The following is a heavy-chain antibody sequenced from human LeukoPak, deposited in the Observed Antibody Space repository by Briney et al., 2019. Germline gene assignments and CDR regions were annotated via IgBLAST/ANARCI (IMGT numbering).Heavy chain of an antibody. V-gene: IGHV3-23*01. Sequence: HPGGSLRLSCAASGFTFSSYAMSWVRQAPGKGLEWVSAISGSGGSTYYADSVKGRFTISRDNSKNTLYLQMNSLRAEDTAVYYCANSGPDIVVVTVGDYWGQGTLVTVSS. CDR1: GFTFSSYA. J-gene: IGHJ4*02. D-gene: IGHD2-21*02. CDR3: ANSGPDIVVVTVGDY. CDR2: ISGSGGST.